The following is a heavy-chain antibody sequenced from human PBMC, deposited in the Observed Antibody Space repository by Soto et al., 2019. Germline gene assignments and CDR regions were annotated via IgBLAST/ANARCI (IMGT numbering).Heavy chain of an antibody. CDR2: IYSDGST. D-gene: IGHD3-10*01. V-gene: IGHV3-53*02. CDR3: ARSPYGSHYFDY. Sequence: EVQLVETGGGLIQPGGSLRVSCAVSGFTGSGDSMNWVRQAPGKGLEWVSIIYSDGSTFYADSVKGRFTISRDNSKNTLFLQMNSLRAEDTAVHYCARSPYGSHYFDYWGQGTLVTVSS. J-gene: IGHJ4*02. CDR1: GFTGSGDS.